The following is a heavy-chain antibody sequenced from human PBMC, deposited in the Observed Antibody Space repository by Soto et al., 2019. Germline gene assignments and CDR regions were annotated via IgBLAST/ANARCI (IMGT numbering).Heavy chain of an antibody. CDR3: ARGLRQFSNYYYYGMDV. V-gene: IGHV1-69*06. Sequence: QVQLVQSGAEVKKPGSSVKVSCKASGGTFSSYAISWVRQAPGQGLEWMGGIIPIFGTANYAQKLQGRVTITADKSTSTAYMELSSLRSDDTAVYYCARGLRQFSNYYYYGMDVWGQGTTVTVSS. J-gene: IGHJ6*02. CDR1: GGTFSSYA. CDR2: IIPIFGTA. D-gene: IGHD4-17*01.